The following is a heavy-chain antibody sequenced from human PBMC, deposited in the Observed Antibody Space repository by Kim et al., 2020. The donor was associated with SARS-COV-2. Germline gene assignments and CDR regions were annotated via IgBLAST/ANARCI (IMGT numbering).Heavy chain of an antibody. CDR2: INTNTGNP. J-gene: IGHJ6*02. V-gene: IGHV7-4-1*02. D-gene: IGHD3-9*01. CDR1: GYTFTSYA. Sequence: ASVKVSCKASGYTFTSYAMNWVRQAPGQGLEWMGWINTNTGNPTYAQGFTGRFVFSLDTSVSTAYLQISSLKAEDTAVYYCASSRMYYDILTGYMGDYYYYYGMDVWGQGTTVTVSS. CDR3: ASSRMYYDILTGYMGDYYYYYGMDV.